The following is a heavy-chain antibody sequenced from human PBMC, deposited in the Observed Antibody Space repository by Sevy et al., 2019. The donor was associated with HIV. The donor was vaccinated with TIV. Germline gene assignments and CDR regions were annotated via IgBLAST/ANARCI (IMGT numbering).Heavy chain of an antibody. V-gene: IGHV4-30-2*01. Sequence: SETLSLTCAVSGGSISSGGYSWSWIRQPPGKGLEWIGYIYHSGSTYYNPSLNSRVTISVDRSKNQFSRKLSSVTAADTAVYYSARIHIHYDILTGYYPINYFFDYWGQGTLVTVSS. CDR3: ARIHIHYDILTGYYPINYFFDY. CDR2: IYHSGST. CDR1: GGSISSGGYS. D-gene: IGHD3-9*01. J-gene: IGHJ4*02.